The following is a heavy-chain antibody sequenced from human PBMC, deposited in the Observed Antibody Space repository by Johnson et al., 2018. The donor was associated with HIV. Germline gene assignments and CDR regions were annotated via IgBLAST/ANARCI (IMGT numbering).Heavy chain of an antibody. CDR2: ISSRGSII. Sequence: VQLVESGGGLVKPGGSLRLSCAASGFTFSDYYMSWIRQAPGKGLESVSYISSRGSIIYYADSVKGRFTISRDNAENSLYLQMNNLRAGDTAVYYCARAIGDGYPGMKAFDIWGQGTMVTVSS. CDR1: GFTFSDYY. D-gene: IGHD5-24*01. V-gene: IGHV3-11*04. CDR3: ARAIGDGYPGMKAFDI. J-gene: IGHJ3*02.